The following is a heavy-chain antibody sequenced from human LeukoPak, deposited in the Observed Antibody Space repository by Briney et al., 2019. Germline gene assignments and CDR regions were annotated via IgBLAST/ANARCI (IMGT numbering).Heavy chain of an antibody. J-gene: IGHJ4*02. CDR1: GFTFSSYG. CDR2: ISGSGGST. V-gene: IGHV3-23*01. D-gene: IGHD6-19*01. Sequence: GGSLRLSCAASGFTFSSYGMHWVRQAPGKGLEWVSAISGSGGSTYYADSVKGRFTISRDNSKNTVFLQMDSQRAEDTAIYYCENLYRSGWYFDYWGQGTLVTVSS. CDR3: ENLYRSGWYFDY.